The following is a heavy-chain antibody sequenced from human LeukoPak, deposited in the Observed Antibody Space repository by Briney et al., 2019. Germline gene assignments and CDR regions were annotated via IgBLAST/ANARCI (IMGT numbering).Heavy chain of an antibody. CDR1: GGSFSGYY. CDR3: ARGYFFRIAARPNWFDP. J-gene: IGHJ5*02. D-gene: IGHD6-6*01. CDR2: INHSGST. V-gene: IGHV4-34*01. Sequence: SETLSLTCAVYGGSFSGYYWSWIRQPPGKGLEWIGEINHSGSTNYNPSLKSRVTISVDTSKNQFSLKLSSVTAADTAVYYCARGYFFRIAARPNWFDPWGQGTLVTVSS.